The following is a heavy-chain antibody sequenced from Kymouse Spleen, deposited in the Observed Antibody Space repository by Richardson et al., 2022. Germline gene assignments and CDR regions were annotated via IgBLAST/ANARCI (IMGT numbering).Heavy chain of an antibody. CDR3: ARHPLTGTGAFDI. CDR1: GGSISSSSYY. Sequence: QLQLQESGPGLVKPSETLSLTCTVSGGSISSSSYYWGWIRQPPGKGLEWIGSIYYSGSTYYNPSLKSRVTISVDTSKNQFSLKLSSVTAADTAVYYCARHPLTGTGAFDIWGQGTMVTVSS. J-gene: IGHJ3*02. V-gene: IGHV4-39*01. D-gene: IGHD1-7*01. CDR2: IYYSGST.